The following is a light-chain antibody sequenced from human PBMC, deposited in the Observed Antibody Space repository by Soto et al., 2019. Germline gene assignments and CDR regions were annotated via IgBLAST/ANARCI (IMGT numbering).Light chain of an antibody. CDR1: RSIYDK. CDR2: GAS. CDR3: QQYNNWPPGLT. Sequence: EIVMAQSPATLSVSPGERVSLSCRASRSIYDKLAWYQQKPGQTPRLLIYGASTRATGIPARFSGSGSGTEFTLTISSLQSEDFAVYYCQQYNNWPPGLTFGGGTKVDIK. V-gene: IGKV3-15*01. J-gene: IGKJ4*01.